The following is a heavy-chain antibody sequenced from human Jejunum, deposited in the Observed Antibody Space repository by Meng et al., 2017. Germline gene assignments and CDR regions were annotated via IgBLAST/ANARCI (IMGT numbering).Heavy chain of an antibody. Sequence: GESLKISCAASGFTFSTYEMNWVRQAPGKGLEWLSYISTSGSTIYYADSVKGRFTLSRDNAKNSLYLQMNSLRAEGTAVYYCARKVYGGNFDYWGQGTLVTVSS. V-gene: IGHV3-48*03. CDR3: ARKVYGGNFDY. D-gene: IGHD4-23*01. J-gene: IGHJ4*02. CDR1: GFTFSTYE. CDR2: ISTSGSTI.